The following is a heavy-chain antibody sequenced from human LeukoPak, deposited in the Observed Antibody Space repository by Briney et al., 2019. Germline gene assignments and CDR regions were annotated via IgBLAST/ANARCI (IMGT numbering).Heavy chain of an antibody. CDR2: INPNSGGT. CDR1: GYTFTGYY. Sequence: ASVKVSCKASGYTFTGYYMHWVRQAPGQGLEWMGWINPNSGGTNYAQKFQGRVTMTRDTSISTAYMELSRLRSDDTAVYYCARGPPIYCSSTSCRPPGEGRFDYWGQRTLVTVSS. CDR3: ARGPPIYCSSTSCRPPGEGRFDY. J-gene: IGHJ4*02. V-gene: IGHV1-2*02. D-gene: IGHD2-2*01.